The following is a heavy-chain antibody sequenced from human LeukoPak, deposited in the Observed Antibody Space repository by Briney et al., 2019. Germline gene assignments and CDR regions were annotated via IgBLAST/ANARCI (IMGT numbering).Heavy chain of an antibody. CDR3: VRDSPGYGAYDFD. CDR1: GLTFSSYW. J-gene: IGHJ4*02. CDR2: IKEDGSAK. Sequence: GGSLRLSCAASGLTFSSYWMSWVRQAPGKGLEWVANIKEDGSAKYYVDSVKGRFTISRDNAKNSLYLQMNNLSAEDTAVYYCVRDSPGYGAYDFDWGQGTLVTVSS. D-gene: IGHD5-12*01. V-gene: IGHV3-7*01.